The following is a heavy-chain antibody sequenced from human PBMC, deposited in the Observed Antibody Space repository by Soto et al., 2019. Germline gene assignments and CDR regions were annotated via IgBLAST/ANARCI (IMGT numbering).Heavy chain of an antibody. V-gene: IGHV3-15*07. J-gene: IGHJ4*01. CDR3: TTDSYMTTVIVRFDY. D-gene: IGHD3-16*01. Sequence: VQLVESGGGLVKPGGSLRLSCAASGFIFSNAWINWVRQAPGKGLEWVGRIKSKVDGGTSDFAAPVKDRFAISRDDSKNIVYLEMNGLKSEDTGMYYCTTDSYMTTVIVRFDYWGHGTQVTVSS. CDR1: GFIFSNAW. CDR2: IKSKVDGGTS.